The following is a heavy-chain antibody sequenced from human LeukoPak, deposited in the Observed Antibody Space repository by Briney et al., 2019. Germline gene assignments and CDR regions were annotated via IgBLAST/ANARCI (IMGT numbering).Heavy chain of an antibody. CDR1: GFTFSSYG. CDR3: AKDHAYAFDI. V-gene: IGHV3-30*02. D-gene: IGHD2-2*01. J-gene: IGHJ3*02. CDR2: IRYDGSNK. Sequence: GASLRLSCAASGFTFSSYGMHWVRQAPGKGLEWVAFIRYDGSNKYYADSVKGRFTISRDNSKNTLYLQMNSLRAEDTAVYYCAKDHAYAFDIWGQGTMVTVSS.